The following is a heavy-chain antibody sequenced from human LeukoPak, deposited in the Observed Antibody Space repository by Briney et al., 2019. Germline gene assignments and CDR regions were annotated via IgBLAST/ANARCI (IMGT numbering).Heavy chain of an antibody. D-gene: IGHD3-10*01. CDR3: TTWPLSRLITMVRGVINWFDY. J-gene: IGHJ4*02. V-gene: IGHV3-15*01. Sequence: GGSLRLSCAASGFTFSNAWMSWVRQAPGKGLEWVGRIKSKTDGGTTDYAAPVKGRFTISRDDSKNTLYLQMNSLKTEDTAVYYCTTWPLSRLITMVRGVINWFDYWGQGTLVTVSS. CDR1: GFTFSNAW. CDR2: IKSKTDGGTT.